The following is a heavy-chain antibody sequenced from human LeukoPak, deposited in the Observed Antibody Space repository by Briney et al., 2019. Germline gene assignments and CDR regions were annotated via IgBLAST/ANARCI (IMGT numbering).Heavy chain of an antibody. CDR1: GGSIRNYY. CDR3: ARHGKGGSYFYAFDI. Sequence: SETLSLTCTVSGGSIRNYYWSWIRQPPGKGLGWIGYIYASWGTNSNPSLKSRGTISVDTSKTQFSLNLSSVTAADTAVYYYARHGKGGSYFYAFDIWGQGTMVTVSS. CDR2: IYASWGT. V-gene: IGHV4-4*09. J-gene: IGHJ3*02. D-gene: IGHD1-26*01.